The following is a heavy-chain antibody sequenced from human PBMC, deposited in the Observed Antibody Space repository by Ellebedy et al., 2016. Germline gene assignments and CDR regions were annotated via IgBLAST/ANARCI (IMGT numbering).Heavy chain of an antibody. J-gene: IGHJ2*01. CDR3: ARVAYCGGDCNWYFDL. V-gene: IGHV1-69*04. Sequence: ASVKVSCKASGGTFSSYAISWVRQAPGQGLEWMGRIIPILGIANYAQKFQGRVTITADKSTSTAYMELSSLRSEDTAVYYCARVAYCGGDCNWYFDLWGRGTLVTVSS. CDR2: IIPILGIA. CDR1: GGTFSSYA. D-gene: IGHD2-21*02.